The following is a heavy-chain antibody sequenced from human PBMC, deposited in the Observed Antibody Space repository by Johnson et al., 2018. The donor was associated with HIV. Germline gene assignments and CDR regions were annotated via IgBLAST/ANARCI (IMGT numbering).Heavy chain of an antibody. J-gene: IGHJ3*02. CDR1: GFTVSSNY. D-gene: IGHD1-26*01. Sequence: VQLVESGGGLVQPGGSLRLSCAASGFTVSSNYMSWVRQAPGKGLEWVSVIYSGGSTYYADSVKVRFTISRDNSKNTLYLQMNSLRAEDTAVYYCASPSGSSRLAFDIWGQGTMVTVSS. CDR3: ASPSGSSRLAFDI. V-gene: IGHV3-66*02. CDR2: IYSGGST.